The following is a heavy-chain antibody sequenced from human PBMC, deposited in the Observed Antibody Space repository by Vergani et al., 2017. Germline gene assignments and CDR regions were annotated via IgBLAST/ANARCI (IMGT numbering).Heavy chain of an antibody. V-gene: IGHV4-31*03. CDR3: ARRYCSGGSCPGNFDY. D-gene: IGHD2-15*01. J-gene: IGHJ4*02. CDR2: IYYSGST. Sequence: QVQLQESGPGLVKPSQTLSLTCTVSGGSISSGGYYWNWIRQHPGKGLEWIGYIYYSGSTYSNPSLKSRVSMSVDTSKNQFSLKLSSVTAADTAVYYCARRYCSGGSCPGNFDYWGQGTLVTVSS. CDR1: GGSISSGGYY.